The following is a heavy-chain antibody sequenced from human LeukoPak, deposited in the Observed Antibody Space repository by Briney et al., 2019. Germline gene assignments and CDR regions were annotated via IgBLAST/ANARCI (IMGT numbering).Heavy chain of an antibody. CDR3: VRVRHGDYFDY. J-gene: IGHJ4*02. V-gene: IGHV3-72*01. CDR1: GFSITNHY. CDR2: TRNKPNGYTT. Sequence: PGGSLRLSCAVSGFSITNHYMDWVRQAPGKVLEWVGRTRNKPNGYTTDYGTSVKGRFIVSRDDSENSLYLQMNGLKSEDTAVYHCVRVRHGDYFDYWGQGTLVTVSS. D-gene: IGHD4-17*01.